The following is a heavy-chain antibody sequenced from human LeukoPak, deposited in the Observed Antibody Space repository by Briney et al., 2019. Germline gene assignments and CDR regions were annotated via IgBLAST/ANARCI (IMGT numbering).Heavy chain of an antibody. CDR3: AGEFYGVAGVDY. CDR2: INPNSGGT. D-gene: IGHD3-3*01. CDR1: GYTFTGYY. J-gene: IGHJ4*02. Sequence: ASVKVSCKASGYTFTGYYMHWVRQAPGQGLEWMGWINPNSGGTNYAQKFQGRVTMTRDTSISTAYMELSRLRSDDTAVYYCAGEFYGVAGVDYWGQGTLVTVSS. V-gene: IGHV1-2*02.